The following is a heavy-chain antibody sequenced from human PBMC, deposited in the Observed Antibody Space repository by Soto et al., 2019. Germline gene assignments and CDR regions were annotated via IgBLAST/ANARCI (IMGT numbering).Heavy chain of an antibody. D-gene: IGHD4-17*01. CDR1: GFTFSSYA. CDR2: ISGSGGST. CDR3: AKDGLRAPYYFDY. V-gene: IGHV3-23*01. J-gene: IGHJ4*02. Sequence: EVQLLESGGGLVQPGGSLRLSCAASGFTFSSYAMSWVRQAPGKGLEWVSAISGSGGSTYYADSVKGRFTISRDNSKNTLYMQMNSLRAEYTAVYYCAKDGLRAPYYFDYWGQGTLVTVSS.